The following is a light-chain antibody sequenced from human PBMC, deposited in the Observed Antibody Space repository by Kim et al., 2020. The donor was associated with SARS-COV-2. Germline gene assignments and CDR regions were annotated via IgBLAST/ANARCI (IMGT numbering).Light chain of an antibody. Sequence: SYELTQPPSVSVSSGQTVSITCSGDKLGDKYVCWYQQKPGQSPVLVIYQDKKRPSGIPERFSGSNSGNTATLTISGTQTMDEADYYCQAWDSSTAVVFGGGTQLTVL. J-gene: IGLJ2*01. CDR1: KLGDKY. CDR2: QDK. CDR3: QAWDSSTAVV. V-gene: IGLV3-1*01.